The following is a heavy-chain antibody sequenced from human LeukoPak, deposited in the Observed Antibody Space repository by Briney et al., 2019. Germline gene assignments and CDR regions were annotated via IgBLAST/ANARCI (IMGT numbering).Heavy chain of an antibody. Sequence: PGGSLRLSCAASGFTFSNAWMSWVRQAPGKGLEWVGRIKSKTDGGTTDYAAPVKGRFTISRDDSKNTLYLQMNSLKTEDTAVYYCTTDPAGASEYFDYWGQGTLVTVSS. CDR1: GFTFSNAW. J-gene: IGHJ4*02. CDR2: IKSKTDGGTT. V-gene: IGHV3-15*01. CDR3: TTDPAGASEYFDY. D-gene: IGHD6-19*01.